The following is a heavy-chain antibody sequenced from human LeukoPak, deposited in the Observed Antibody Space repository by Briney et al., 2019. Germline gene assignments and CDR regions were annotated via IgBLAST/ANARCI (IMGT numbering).Heavy chain of an antibody. V-gene: IGHV1-69*01. Sequence: RASVKVSCTSSGGTLRGDAISWVRQAPGQGLEWMGGIIPMFGAPTYAQTFQGRVTITADDSATTVYMELSSLRSEDTAVYYCARDPGDYGDYWGQGTLVTVSS. J-gene: IGHJ4*02. CDR1: GGTLRGDA. CDR3: ARDPGDYGDY. CDR2: IIPMFGAP. D-gene: IGHD4-17*01.